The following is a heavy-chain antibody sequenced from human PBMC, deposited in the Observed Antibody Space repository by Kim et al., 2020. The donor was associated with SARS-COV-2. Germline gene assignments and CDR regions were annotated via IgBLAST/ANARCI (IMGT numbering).Heavy chain of an antibody. V-gene: IGHV1-18*01. J-gene: IGHJ6*02. Sequence: GNTNYAQKLQGRDTMTTDTSTRTAYMELRSLRSDDTAVYYCGRDYGGMDVWGQGTTVTVSS. CDR3: GRDYGGMDV. D-gene: IGHD3-10*01. CDR2: GNT.